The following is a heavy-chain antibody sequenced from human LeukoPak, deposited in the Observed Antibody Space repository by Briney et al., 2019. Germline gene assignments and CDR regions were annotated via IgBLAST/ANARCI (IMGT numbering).Heavy chain of an antibody. V-gene: IGHV3-30*03. CDR3: ARGGAGDFWGVYYNCSDP. CDR1: GFTFNNYG. J-gene: IGHJ5*02. CDR2: ISYDGSNK. D-gene: IGHD3-3*01. Sequence: PGGSLRLSCAASGFTFNNYGLHWVRQAPGKGLEWVAVISYDGSNKYYADSVKGRFTISRDNSKNTLYLQMNSLRAEDTAVYYCARGGAGDFWGVYYNCSDPWGRATLVTVSS.